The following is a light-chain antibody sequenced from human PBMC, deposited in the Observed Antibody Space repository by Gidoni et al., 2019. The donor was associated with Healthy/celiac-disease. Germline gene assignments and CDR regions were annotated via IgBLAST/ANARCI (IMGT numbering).Light chain of an antibody. Sequence: ETVLTQSPATLSLSPGERATLSCRASQSVSSYLAWYQQKPGQAPRLLIYDASNRATGIPARFSGSGSGTDFTLTISSLEPEDFAFYYCQQRSNWLGAFGQGTKVEIK. CDR3: QQRSNWLGA. J-gene: IGKJ1*01. V-gene: IGKV3-11*01. CDR2: DAS. CDR1: QSVSSY.